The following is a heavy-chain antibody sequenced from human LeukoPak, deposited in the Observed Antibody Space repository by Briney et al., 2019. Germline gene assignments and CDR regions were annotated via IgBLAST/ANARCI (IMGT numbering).Heavy chain of an antibody. D-gene: IGHD4-17*01. CDR2: INPNSGGT. Sequence: ASVKVSCKASGYTFTGYYMHWVRQAPGQGLEWMGWINPNSGGTNYAQKFQGWVTMTRDTSISTAYIELSRLRSDDTAVYYCARDFGYGDHYYGMDVWGKGTTVTVSS. CDR1: GYTFTGYY. J-gene: IGHJ6*04. CDR3: ARDFGYGDHYYGMDV. V-gene: IGHV1-2*04.